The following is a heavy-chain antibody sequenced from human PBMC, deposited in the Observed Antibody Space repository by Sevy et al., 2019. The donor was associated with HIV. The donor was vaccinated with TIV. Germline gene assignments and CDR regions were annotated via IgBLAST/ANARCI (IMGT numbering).Heavy chain of an antibody. CDR3: VKDPHYDFFDY. CDR1: GFNFSPYG. Sequence: GGSLRLSCAASGFNFSPYGMHWGRQAPGKGLEWVSFIGYDGNKIFYADSVRGRFTVSRDNSKNTLYLQMNSLSTEDTAVYYCVKDPHYDFFDYWGQGILVTVSS. V-gene: IGHV3-30*02. CDR2: IGYDGNKI. D-gene: IGHD3-10*01. J-gene: IGHJ4*02.